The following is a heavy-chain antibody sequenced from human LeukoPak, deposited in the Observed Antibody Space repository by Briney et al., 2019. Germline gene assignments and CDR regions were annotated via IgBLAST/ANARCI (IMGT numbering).Heavy chain of an antibody. J-gene: IGHJ5*02. D-gene: IGHD6-13*01. V-gene: IGHV4-59*08. CDR2: IYYSGST. CDR3: AKLDVAAAGSHWFDP. Sequence: SETLSLTRTVSGGSISSYYWNWIRQPPGKGLEWIGHIYYSGSTNYNPSLKSRVTMSVDTSKNQFSLKLSSVTAADTAAYYCAKLDVAAAGSHWFDPWGQGTLVTVSS. CDR1: GGSISSYY.